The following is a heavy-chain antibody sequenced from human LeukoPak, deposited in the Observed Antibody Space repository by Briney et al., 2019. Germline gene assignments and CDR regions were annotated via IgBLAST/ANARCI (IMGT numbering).Heavy chain of an antibody. CDR3: ARDRGYYCDY. CDR2: ISSSSSYI. D-gene: IGHD3-22*01. CDR1: GFTFSSYS. Sequence: PGGSLRLSCAASGFTFSSYSMNWVRQAPGKGLEWVSSISSSSSYIYCADSVKGRFSISRDNAKNPLYLQMNSLRAEDTAVYYCARDRGYYCDYWGQGTLVTVSS. J-gene: IGHJ4*02. V-gene: IGHV3-21*01.